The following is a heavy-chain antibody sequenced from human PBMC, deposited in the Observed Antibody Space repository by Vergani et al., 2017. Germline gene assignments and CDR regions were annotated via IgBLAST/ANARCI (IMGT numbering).Heavy chain of an antibody. J-gene: IGHJ4*02. V-gene: IGHV1-18*01. CDR1: GYTFTSYG. CDR2: ISAYNGNT. D-gene: IGHD3-3*01. Sequence: QVQLVQSGAEVKKPGASVKVSCKASGYTFTSYGISWVRQAPGQGLEWMGWISAYNGNTNYAQKLQGRVTMTTDTSTRTAYMELRSLRSDDTAVYYCAGSDLRVLRLSPPPLDYWGQGTLVTVSS. CDR3: AGSDLRVLRLSPPPLDY.